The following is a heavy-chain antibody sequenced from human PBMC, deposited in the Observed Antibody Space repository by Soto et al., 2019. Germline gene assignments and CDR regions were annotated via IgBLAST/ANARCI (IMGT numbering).Heavy chain of an antibody. CDR2: INAGNGNT. V-gene: IGHV1-3*01. Sequence: VASVKVSCKASGYTFTSYAMHWVRQAPGQRLEWMGWINAGNGNTKYSQKFQGRVTITRDTSASTAYMELSSLRSEDTAVYYCARGWFGELLWRNDYWGQGTLVTVSS. CDR1: GYTFTSYA. CDR3: ARGWFGELLWRNDY. J-gene: IGHJ4*02. D-gene: IGHD3-10*01.